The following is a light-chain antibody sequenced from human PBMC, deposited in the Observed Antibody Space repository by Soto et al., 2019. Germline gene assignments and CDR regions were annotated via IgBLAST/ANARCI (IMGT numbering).Light chain of an antibody. J-gene: IGLJ1*01. CDR3: SSYAGSNNLRV. Sequence: QSALTQPPSASGSPGQSVTISCTGTSSNVGGYNYVSWYQQHPGKAPKHMIYDVSKRPSGVPDRFSGSKSGKTASLTVSGLQPEDEAEYYCSSYAGSNNLRVFGTGTKLTVL. CDR2: DVS. V-gene: IGLV2-8*01. CDR1: SSNVGGYNY.